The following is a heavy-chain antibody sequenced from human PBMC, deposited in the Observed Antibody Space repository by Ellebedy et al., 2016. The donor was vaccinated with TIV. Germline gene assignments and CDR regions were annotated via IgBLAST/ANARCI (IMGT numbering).Heavy chain of an antibody. V-gene: IGHV3-7*01. CDR3: ATDGSYGDYRSPTHAFEM. J-gene: IGHJ3*02. Sequence: GGSLRLSCVASGFSFSSYWMSWVRQAPGKGLEWVANIRQDGNDRYYVDSVKGRFTISRDNAKNPLYLQMNSLRAEDTAVYYCATDGSYGDYRSPTHAFEMWGQGTMVTVSS. D-gene: IGHD4-17*01. CDR2: IRQDGNDR. CDR1: GFSFSSYW.